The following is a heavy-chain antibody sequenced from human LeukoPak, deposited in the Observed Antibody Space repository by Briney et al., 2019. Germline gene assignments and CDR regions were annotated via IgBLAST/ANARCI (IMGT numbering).Heavy chain of an antibody. V-gene: IGHV3-48*01. CDR1: GFTFSSYS. CDR2: ISSSSSTI. Sequence: GGSLRLSCAASGFTFSSYSMNWVRQAQGKGLEWVSYISSSSSTIYYADSLKGRFTISRDNAKNPLYLQMNSLRAEDTAVYYRARGLGYCSGGSCYIDYWGQGTLVTVSS. J-gene: IGHJ4*02. CDR3: ARGLGYCSGGSCYIDY. D-gene: IGHD2-15*01.